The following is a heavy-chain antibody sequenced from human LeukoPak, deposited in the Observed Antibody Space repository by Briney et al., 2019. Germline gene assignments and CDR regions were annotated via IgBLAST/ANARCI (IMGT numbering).Heavy chain of an antibody. CDR3: ARANALYCSSTSCLFDY. CDR2: INPNSGAT. Sequence: ASVKVSCKASGYTFTDYSIRWVRQAPGQGLEWMAWINPNSGATYYAQNFHDRITLTRDTSISTAYLELSRLRSDDTAIYYFARANALYCSSTSCLFDYWGQGTLVTVSS. CDR1: GYTFTDYS. J-gene: IGHJ4*02. D-gene: IGHD2-2*01. V-gene: IGHV1-2*02.